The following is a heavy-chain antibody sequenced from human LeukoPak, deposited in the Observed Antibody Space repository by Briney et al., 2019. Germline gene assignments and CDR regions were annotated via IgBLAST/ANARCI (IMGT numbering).Heavy chain of an antibody. J-gene: IGHJ4*02. D-gene: IGHD3-22*01. CDR1: GGSISSNSYY. Sequence: SETLSLTCTVYGGSISSNSYYWGWIRQPPGKGLEWIGSIYYSGSTYYNPSLKSRVTISVDTSKNQFSLKLSSVTAADTAVYYCAGSRTYYYDSSGYYMNRWGQGTLVTVSS. CDR3: AGSRTYYYDSSGYYMNR. CDR2: IYYSGST. V-gene: IGHV4-39*01.